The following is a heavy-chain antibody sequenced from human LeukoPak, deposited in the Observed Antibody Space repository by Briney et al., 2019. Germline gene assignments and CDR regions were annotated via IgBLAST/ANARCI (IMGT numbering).Heavy chain of an antibody. CDR3: ARECSSTSCYSN. J-gene: IGHJ4*02. CDR1: GYTFTGYY. V-gene: IGHV1-2*02. CDR2: INPNSGGT. Sequence: GASVKVSCKASGYTFTGYYMHWVRQAPGQGLEWMGWINPNSGGTNYAQKFQGRVTMTRDTSISTAYMELSRLRSDDTAVCYCARECSSTSCYSNWGQGTLVTVSS. D-gene: IGHD2-2*01.